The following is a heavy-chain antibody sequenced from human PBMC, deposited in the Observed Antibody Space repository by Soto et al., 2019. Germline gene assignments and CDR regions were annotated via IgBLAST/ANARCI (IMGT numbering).Heavy chain of an antibody. Sequence: GGSLRLSCAASGFSFSTYTMSWVRRAPGKGLEWVSAISGSGGSPSYAGSVQGRFTISRDNPKKTLYLQMNSLRAEDTAVYYCAKARCTTSNCYVPDYWGQGTLVTSPQ. J-gene: IGHJ4*02. CDR1: GFSFSTYT. CDR3: AKARCTTSNCYVPDY. V-gene: IGHV3-23*01. CDR2: ISGSGGSP. D-gene: IGHD2-8*01.